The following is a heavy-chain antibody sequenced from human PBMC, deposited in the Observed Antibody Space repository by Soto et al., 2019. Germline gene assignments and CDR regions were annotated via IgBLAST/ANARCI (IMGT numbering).Heavy chain of an antibody. CDR1: GFTFSAYA. J-gene: IGHJ5*02. CDR2: ISGSDT. D-gene: IGHD5-12*01. V-gene: IGHV3-23*01. Sequence: GGSLRLCCSASGFTFSAYAVNWVRQAPGKGLEWVATISGSDTFYADSVKGRFTISSDHSTNTVFLEMNNLRAEDTAVYFCAKSAGYESLAVSNAWGQGTLVTVSS. CDR3: AKSAGYESLAVSNA.